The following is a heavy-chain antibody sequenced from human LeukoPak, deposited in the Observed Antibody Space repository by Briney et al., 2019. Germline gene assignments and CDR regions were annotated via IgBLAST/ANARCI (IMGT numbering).Heavy chain of an antibody. CDR1: GFTFSSYG. J-gene: IGHJ4*02. Sequence: GGSLRLSCAASGFTFSSYGMHWVRQAPGKGLEWVAVIWYDGSNKYYADSVKGRFTISRDNSKNTLYLQMNSLRAEDTAVYYCARDHRYYDFWSGIFDYWGQGTLVTVSS. CDR3: ARDHRYYDFWSGIFDY. CDR2: IWYDGSNK. D-gene: IGHD3-3*01. V-gene: IGHV3-33*01.